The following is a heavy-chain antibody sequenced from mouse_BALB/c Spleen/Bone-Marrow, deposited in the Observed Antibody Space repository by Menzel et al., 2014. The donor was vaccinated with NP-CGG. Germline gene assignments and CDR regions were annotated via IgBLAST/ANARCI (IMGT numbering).Heavy chain of an antibody. Sequence: VHVKQSGPELVKPGASLKISCKASGYSFTGYTMNWVKQSHGKNLEWIGLINPYNGGTTYNPKFKGKATLTVDKSSSTAYMELLSLTSEDSAVCYCARGITTGMDYWGQGTSVTVSS. V-gene: IGHV1-18*01. J-gene: IGHJ4*01. D-gene: IGHD1-1*01. CDR2: INPYNGGT. CDR3: ARGITTGMDY. CDR1: GYSFTGYT.